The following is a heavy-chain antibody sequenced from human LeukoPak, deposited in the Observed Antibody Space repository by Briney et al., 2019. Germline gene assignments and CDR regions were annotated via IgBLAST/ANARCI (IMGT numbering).Heavy chain of an antibody. CDR2: VYYTGAS. CDR3: ARGAPPQN. Sequence: PSETLSLTCAVSGGSISSGGYSWSWIRQPPGKGLEWIGSVYYTGASYYNPSLKSRVTISIDTSKKHFSLKLTSVTAADTAVYYCARGAPPQNWGQGTLVTVSS. J-gene: IGHJ4*02. V-gene: IGHV4-39*07. CDR1: GGSISSGGYS.